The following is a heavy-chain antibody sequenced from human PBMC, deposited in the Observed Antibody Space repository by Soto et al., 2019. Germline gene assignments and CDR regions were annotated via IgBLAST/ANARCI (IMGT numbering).Heavy chain of an antibody. CDR3: SKWDGYXDQ. D-gene: IGHD5-12*01. V-gene: IGHV3-23*01. J-gene: IGHJ5*02. Sequence: EVQLLESGGGLVQPGGSLRLSCAASGFTFSTNSMTWVRQAPGKGLEWVCGISGGGDSTHYADSVKGRFTISRDNSKNMVYLQMNXXXXDDTAVYFCSKWDGYXDQXGQGTLVTVSS. CDR1: GFTFSTNS. CDR2: ISGGGDST.